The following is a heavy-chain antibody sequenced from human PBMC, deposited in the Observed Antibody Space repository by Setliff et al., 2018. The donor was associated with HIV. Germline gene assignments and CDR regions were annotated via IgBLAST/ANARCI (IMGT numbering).Heavy chain of an antibody. CDR3: ARIHSSADYYYMDV. V-gene: IGHV2-70*11. J-gene: IGHJ6*03. CDR1: GFSLSTSGMC. CDR2: IDWDDDK. Sequence: SGPTLVNPTQTLTLTCTFSGFSLSTSGMCVSWIRQPPGKALEWLARIDWDDDKYYSTSLKTRLTISKDTSKDQVVLTMTNMDPVDTATYYCARIHSSADYYYMDVWGKGTTVTVSS. D-gene: IGHD6-19*01.